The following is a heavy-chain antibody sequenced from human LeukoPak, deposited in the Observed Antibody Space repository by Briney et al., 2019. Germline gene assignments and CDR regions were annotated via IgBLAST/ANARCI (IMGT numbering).Heavy chain of an antibody. CDR2: INPNSGGT. D-gene: IGHD1-7*01. CDR1: GYTFTGYY. V-gene: IGHV1-2*06. J-gene: IGHJ4*02. CDR3: ARDVGNWNYFGGPESEYYFDY. Sequence: ASVKVSCKASGYTFTGYYMHWVRQAPGQGLERKGRINPNSGGTNYAQKFQGRVTMTRDTSISTAYMELSRLRSDDTAVYYCARDVGNWNYFGGPESEYYFDYWGQGTLVTVSS.